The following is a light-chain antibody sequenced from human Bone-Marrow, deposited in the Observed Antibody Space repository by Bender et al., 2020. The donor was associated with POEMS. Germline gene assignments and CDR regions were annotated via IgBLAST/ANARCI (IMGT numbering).Light chain of an antibody. V-gene: IGLV2-8*01. J-gene: IGLJ3*02. Sequence: QSALTQPPSASGSPGQSVTISCTGTSSDVGGYDYVSWYQQYPGKAPKLMLYEGSKRPSGVSNRFSGSRSGNTASLTISGLQAEDEADYYCSAWDDSLSGWVFGGGTRLTVL. CDR2: EGS. CDR1: SSDVGGYDY. CDR3: SAWDDSLSGWV.